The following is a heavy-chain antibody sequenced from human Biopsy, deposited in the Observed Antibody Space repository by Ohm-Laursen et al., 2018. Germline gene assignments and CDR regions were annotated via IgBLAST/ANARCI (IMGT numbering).Heavy chain of an antibody. CDR2: IYPGGGT. V-gene: IGHV4-4*07. D-gene: IGHD1-26*01. Sequence: GTLSLTCPVSGDSIRNYYWSWIRQAAGKGLEWIGRIYPGGGTIYNPSLKSRVTMSVDTSKNHFPLNLNSVTAADTAVYYCAGIVLGPTNDAFDIWGQGTMVTVSS. J-gene: IGHJ3*02. CDR1: GDSIRNYY. CDR3: AGIVLGPTNDAFDI.